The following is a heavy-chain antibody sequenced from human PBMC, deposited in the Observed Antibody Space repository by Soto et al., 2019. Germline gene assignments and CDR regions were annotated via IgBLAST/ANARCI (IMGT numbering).Heavy chain of an antibody. CDR3: ARQGGYSYGYYFVY. J-gene: IGHJ4*02. Sequence: ASVKVSCKASGYTFTDYYMHWVRQAPGQGLEWMGWINPNSGGTNYAQKFQGWVTMTRDTSISTAYMELSRLRSDDTAVYYCARQGGYSYGYYFVYWGQGTLVTVSS. D-gene: IGHD5-18*01. CDR2: INPNSGGT. V-gene: IGHV1-2*04. CDR1: GYTFTDYY.